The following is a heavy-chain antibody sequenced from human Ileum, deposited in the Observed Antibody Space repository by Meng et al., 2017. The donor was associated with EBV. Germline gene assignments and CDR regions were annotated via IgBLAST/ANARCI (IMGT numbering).Heavy chain of an antibody. CDR2: INHRGGA. Sequence: QVRLQQWGAGPLSPSETLSLTGAVYGGCFSGYYWSWIRQPPGKGLEWIGEINHRGGAFYNPSLKRRVTMSIDTSKNQFSLKLNSVTAADTAVYYCASHPGGNSQYYSSGDDYWGQGALVTVSS. V-gene: IGHV4-34*01. D-gene: IGHD3-22*01. CDR1: GGCFSGYY. CDR3: ASHPGGNSQYYSSGDDY. J-gene: IGHJ4*02.